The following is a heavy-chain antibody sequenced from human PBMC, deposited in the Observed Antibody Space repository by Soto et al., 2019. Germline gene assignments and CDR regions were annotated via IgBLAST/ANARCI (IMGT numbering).Heavy chain of an antibody. CDR1: GFTFTSSA. J-gene: IGHJ6*02. V-gene: IGHV1-58*01. CDR2: IVVGSGNT. D-gene: IGHD6-19*01. CDR3: AAPPGIAVAGHPSIGRDV. Sequence: SVKVSCKASGFTFTSSAVQWVRQARGQRLEWIGWIVVGSGNTNYAQKFQERVTITRDMSTSTAYMELSSLRSEDTAVYYCAAPPGIAVAGHPSIGRDVWGQGTTVTVSS.